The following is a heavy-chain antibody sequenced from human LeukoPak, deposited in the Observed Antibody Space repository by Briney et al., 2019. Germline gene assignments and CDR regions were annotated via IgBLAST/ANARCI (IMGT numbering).Heavy chain of an antibody. CDR1: GFTFSSYW. CDR2: IKQDGSEK. D-gene: IGHD1-26*01. J-gene: IGHJ4*02. V-gene: IGHV3-7*01. Sequence: GGSLRLSXAASGFTFSSYWMSWVRQAPGKGMEWLANIKQDGSEKYYVDSVKGRFTISRDNAKNSLYLQMNSLRAEDTAVYYCARDNYLVGATDYFDYWGQGTLVTVSS. CDR3: ARDNYLVGATDYFDY.